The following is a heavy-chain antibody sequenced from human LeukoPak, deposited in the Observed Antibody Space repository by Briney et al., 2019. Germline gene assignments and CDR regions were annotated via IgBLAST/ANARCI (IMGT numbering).Heavy chain of an antibody. V-gene: IGHV1-69*13. Sequence: ASVKVSCKASGYSFTAYYIHWVRQAPGQGLEWMGGIIPIFGTANYAQKFQGRVTITADESTSTAYMELSSLRSEDTAVYYCASRKNYDILTGYSYYYYMDVWGKGTTVTISS. D-gene: IGHD3-9*01. J-gene: IGHJ6*03. CDR3: ASRKNYDILTGYSYYYYMDV. CDR1: GYSFTAYY. CDR2: IIPIFGTA.